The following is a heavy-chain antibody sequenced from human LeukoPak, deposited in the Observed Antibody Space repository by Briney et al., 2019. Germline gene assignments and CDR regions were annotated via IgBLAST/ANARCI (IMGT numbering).Heavy chain of an antibody. CDR2: IYYSGST. D-gene: IGHD3-3*01. Sequence: MTSETLSLTCTVSGGSISSSSYYWGWIRQPPGKGLEWIGSIYYSGSTYDNPSLKSRVTISVDTSKNQFSLKLTSLKAADTAVYYCAREGPIQFLEQIDFWGQGSLVTVSS. V-gene: IGHV4-39*07. CDR3: AREGPIQFLEQIDF. CDR1: GGSISSSSYY. J-gene: IGHJ4*02.